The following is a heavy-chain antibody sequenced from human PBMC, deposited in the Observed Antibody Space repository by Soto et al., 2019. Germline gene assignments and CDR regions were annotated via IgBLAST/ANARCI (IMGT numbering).Heavy chain of an antibody. J-gene: IGHJ6*02. Sequence: GGSLRLSCAASGFTFSSFAMSWVRQAPGKGLEWVSAISGSGGSTYYADSVKGRFTISRDNSKNTLYLQMNSLRAEDTAVYYCAKEPSRYYYYYGMDVWGQGTTVTVSS. CDR2: ISGSGGST. D-gene: IGHD6-6*01. CDR1: GFTFSSFA. V-gene: IGHV3-23*01. CDR3: AKEPSRYYYYYGMDV.